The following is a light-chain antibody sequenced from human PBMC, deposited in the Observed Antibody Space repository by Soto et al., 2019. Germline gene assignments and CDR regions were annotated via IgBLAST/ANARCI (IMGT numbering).Light chain of an antibody. J-gene: IGKJ5*01. CDR3: QQRSNWPIT. V-gene: IGKV3D-20*02. CDR1: QSLSSSQ. Sequence: VVMTQSPATLSVSPGECVTLSCRASQSLSSSQLAWYQQKPGQAPRLLIHDASSRATGIPARFSGSGSGTDFTLTISSLEPEDFAVYYCQQRSNWPITFGQGTRLEIK. CDR2: DAS.